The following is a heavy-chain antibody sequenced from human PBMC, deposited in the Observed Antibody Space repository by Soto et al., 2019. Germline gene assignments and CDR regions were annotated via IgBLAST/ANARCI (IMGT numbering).Heavy chain of an antibody. CDR2: ISGSGGTT. V-gene: IGHV3-23*01. CDR1: GFTFSSYA. CDR3: AKTANGWFSAFDI. D-gene: IGHD6-19*01. Sequence: EVQLLESGGGLVQPGGSLRLSCAASGFTFSSYAMRWVRQAPGKGLEWVSAISGSGGTTYYADSVKGRFTFSRDNSKNTLHLQMNSLRAEDTAVYYCAKTANGWFSAFDIWGQGTMVTVSS. J-gene: IGHJ3*02.